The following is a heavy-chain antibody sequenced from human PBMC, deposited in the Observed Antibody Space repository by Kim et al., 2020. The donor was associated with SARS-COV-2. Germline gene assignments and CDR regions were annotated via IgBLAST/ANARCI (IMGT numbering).Heavy chain of an antibody. CDR3: ARRVGARGLIDN. J-gene: IGHJ4*02. CDR2: IYGGGFTA. CDR1: GFTFSSFA. Sequence: GGSLRLSCTASGFTFSSFAMSWVRLAPGKGLEWVSVIYGGGFTAFYADSVKGRFTISRDNSKNTLYLQMNSLRAEDTAVYYCARRVGARGLIDNWGQGTLVTVSS. V-gene: IGHV3-23*03. D-gene: IGHD1-26*01.